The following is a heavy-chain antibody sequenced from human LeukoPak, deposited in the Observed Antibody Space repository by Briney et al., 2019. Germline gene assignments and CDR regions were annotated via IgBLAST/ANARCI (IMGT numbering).Heavy chain of an antibody. V-gene: IGHV1-18*01. D-gene: IGHD3-10*01. CDR3: ARDLVRGDSGYFNY. CDR1: GNTFTSYG. J-gene: IGHJ4*02. Sequence: ASVKVSCKASGNTFTSYGISWVRQAPGQGLEWMGWISAYNGNTNYAQKLQGRVTMTTDTSTSTAYMELRSLRSEDTAVYYCARDLVRGDSGYFNYWGQGTLVTVSS. CDR2: ISAYNGNT.